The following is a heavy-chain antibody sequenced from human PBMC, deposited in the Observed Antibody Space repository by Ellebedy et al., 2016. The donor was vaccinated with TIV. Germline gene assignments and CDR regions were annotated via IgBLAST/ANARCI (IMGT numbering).Heavy chain of an antibody. CDR3: ARGLRGPFDY. Sequence: MPSETLSLTCTVSGGSTSSYYGSWIRQPPGRRLEWIGYIYNNGGTNYNPSLTSRVTIAVDRSKNQFSLKLASVSAAATPVYYCARGLRGPFDYWGQGTLVTVSS. V-gene: IGHV4-59*01. CDR1: GGSTSSYY. CDR2: IYNNGGT. J-gene: IGHJ4*02.